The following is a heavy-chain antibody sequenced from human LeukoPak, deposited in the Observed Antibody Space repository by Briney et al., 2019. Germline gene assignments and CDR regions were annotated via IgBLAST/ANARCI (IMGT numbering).Heavy chain of an antibody. CDR2: IYYSGST. D-gene: IGHD3-16*02. J-gene: IGHJ3*02. CDR1: GGSISSGGYY. CDR3: ARHFDPEYDYVWGSYRSPVAFDI. Sequence: PSETLSLTCTVSGGSISSGGYYWGWIRQPPGKGLEWIGSIYYSGSTYYNPSLKSRVTISVDTSKNQFSLKLSSVTAADTAVYYCARHFDPEYDYVWGSYRSPVAFDIWGQGTMVTVSS. V-gene: IGHV4-39*01.